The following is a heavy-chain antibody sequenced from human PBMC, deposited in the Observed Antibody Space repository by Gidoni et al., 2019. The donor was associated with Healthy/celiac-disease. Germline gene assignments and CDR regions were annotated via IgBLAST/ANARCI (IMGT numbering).Heavy chain of an antibody. CDR3: ARSLLWFKLLWFDP. CDR2: INHSGST. Sequence: QVQLQQWGAGLSKPSDTLSLTCAVYGGSLSGYYWSWIRQPPGKGLEGIGEINHSGSTNYNPSLKSRVTISVDTSKNQFSLKLSSVTAADTAVYYCARSLLWFKLLWFDPWGQGTLVTVSS. D-gene: IGHD3-10*01. J-gene: IGHJ5*02. V-gene: IGHV4-34*01. CDR1: GGSLSGYY.